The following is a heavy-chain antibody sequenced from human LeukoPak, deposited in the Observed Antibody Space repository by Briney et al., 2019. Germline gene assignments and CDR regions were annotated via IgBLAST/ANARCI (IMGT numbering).Heavy chain of an antibody. CDR3: ARVSSGVYFDY. J-gene: IGHJ4*02. CDR1: GGSISSYY. V-gene: IGHV4-59*01. D-gene: IGHD2-15*01. CDR2: IYYSGST. Sequence: PSETLSLTCTVSGGSISSYYWSWIRQPPGKGLELIGYIYYSGSTNYNPSLKSRVTISVDTSKNQFSLKLSSVTAADTAVYYCARVSSGVYFDYWGQRTLVTVSS.